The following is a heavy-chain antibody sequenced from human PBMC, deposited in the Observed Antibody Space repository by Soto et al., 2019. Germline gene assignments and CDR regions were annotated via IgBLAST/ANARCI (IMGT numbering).Heavy chain of an antibody. J-gene: IGHJ6*02. CDR2: IKSKTDGGTT. D-gene: IGHD6-19*01. CDR3: TPNLIDPIAGAAPPPPPYYYYYGMDV. V-gene: IGHV3-15*01. CDR1: GFTFSYAW. Sequence: GGSLRLSCAASGFTFSYAWMSWVRQAPGKGLEWVGRIKSKTDGGTTDYAAPVKGRLTISRDDSKNTLYLQMNSLKTEDTAVYYFTPNLIDPIAGAAPPPPPYYYYYGMDVWGQGTTVTVSS.